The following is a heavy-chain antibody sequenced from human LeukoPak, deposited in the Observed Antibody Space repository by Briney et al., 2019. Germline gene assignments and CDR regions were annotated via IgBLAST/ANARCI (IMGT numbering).Heavy chain of an antibody. D-gene: IGHD7-27*01. CDR3: ARTHWGY. CDR2: ISDSAGTT. Sequence: GGSLRLSCAASGFTFNTYAMNWVRQAPGRGLEWVSAISDSAGTTYYADSVKGRLTISRDNSKNTLYLQMNSLRAEDTAVYYCARTHWGYWGQGTLVTVSS. V-gene: IGHV3-23*01. CDR1: GFTFNTYA. J-gene: IGHJ4*02.